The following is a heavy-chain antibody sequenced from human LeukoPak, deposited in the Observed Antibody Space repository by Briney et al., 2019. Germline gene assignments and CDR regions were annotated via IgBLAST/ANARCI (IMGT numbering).Heavy chain of an antibody. CDR3: ARVSIAAAFYYYYGMDV. J-gene: IGHJ6*02. CDR2: IIPIFGTA. D-gene: IGHD6-13*01. Sequence: SVKVSCTASGGTFSSYAISWVRQAPGQGLEWMGGIIPIFGTANYAQKFQGRVTITADESTSTAYMELSSPRSEDTAVYYCARVSIAAAFYYYYGMDVWGQGTTVTVSS. V-gene: IGHV1-69*13. CDR1: GGTFSSYA.